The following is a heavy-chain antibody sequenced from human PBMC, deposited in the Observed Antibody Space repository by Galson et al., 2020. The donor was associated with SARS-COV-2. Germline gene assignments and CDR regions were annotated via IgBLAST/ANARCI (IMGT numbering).Heavy chain of an antibody. D-gene: IGHD6-6*01. J-gene: IGHJ2*01. Sequence: SVKVSCKASGFTFTSSAMQWVRQARGQRLEWIGWIVVGSGNTNYAQKFQERVTITRDMSTSTAYMELSSLRSEDTAVYYCAAAPPMAARYWYFDLWGRGTLVTVSS. CDR3: AAAPPMAARYWYFDL. V-gene: IGHV1-58*02. CDR2: IVVGSGNT. CDR1: GFTFTSSA.